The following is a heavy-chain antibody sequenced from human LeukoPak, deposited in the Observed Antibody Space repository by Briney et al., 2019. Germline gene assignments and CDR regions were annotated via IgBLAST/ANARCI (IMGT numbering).Heavy chain of an antibody. CDR2: INHSGST. D-gene: IGHD5-24*01. CDR1: GGSFSGYY. V-gene: IGHV4-34*01. J-gene: IGHJ6*03. CDR3: ARGPMGYYYYYYMDV. Sequence: PSETLSLTCAVYGGSFSGYYWSWIRQPPGKGLEWIGEINHSGSTNYNPSLKSRVTISVDTSKNQFSLKLSSVTAADTAVYYCARGPMGYYYYYYMDVWGKGTPVTVSS.